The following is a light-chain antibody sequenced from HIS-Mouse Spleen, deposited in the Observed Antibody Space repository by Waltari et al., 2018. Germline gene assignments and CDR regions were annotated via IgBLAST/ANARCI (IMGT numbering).Light chain of an antibody. CDR3: SSYTSSSTV. J-gene: IGLJ1*01. CDR1: SSDVGSYNR. Sequence: QSALTPPPSVSGSPGQSVTIPCTGTSSDVGSYNRFSWYQQPPGTAPKLMLYEVSNRPSGVPDRFSGSKSGNTASLTISGLQAEDEADYYCSSYTSSSTVFGTGTKVTVL. CDR2: EVS. V-gene: IGLV2-18*02.